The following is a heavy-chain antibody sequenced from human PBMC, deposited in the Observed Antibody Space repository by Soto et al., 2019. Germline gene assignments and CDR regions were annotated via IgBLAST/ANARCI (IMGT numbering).Heavy chain of an antibody. Sequence: EAQLLESGGGLVQPGGSLRLSCAASGFTFSSHAMSWVRQAPGKGLEWVSGISGTGGSTYYADSVKGRFTISRDNSKNTLYLQMNSLRAEDTAVYYCGKDRNIFKREGGGFEYWGQGTLVTVSS. CDR2: ISGTGGST. V-gene: IGHV3-23*01. CDR1: GFTFSSHA. CDR3: GKDRNIFKREGGGFEY. J-gene: IGHJ4*02. D-gene: IGHD3-9*01.